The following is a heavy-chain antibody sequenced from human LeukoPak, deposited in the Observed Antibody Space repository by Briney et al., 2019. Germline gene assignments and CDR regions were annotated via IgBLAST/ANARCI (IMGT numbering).Heavy chain of an antibody. D-gene: IGHD1-26*01. CDR1: GGSFSGYY. J-gene: IGHJ4*02. CDR2: INHSGST. CDR3: ARHIVGATLDY. V-gene: IGHV4-34*01. Sequence: PSETLSLTCAVYGGSFSGYYWSWIRQPPGKGLEWIGEINHSGSTNYNPSLKSRVTISVDTSKNQFSLKLSSVPAADTAVYYCARHIVGATLDYWGQGTLVTVSS.